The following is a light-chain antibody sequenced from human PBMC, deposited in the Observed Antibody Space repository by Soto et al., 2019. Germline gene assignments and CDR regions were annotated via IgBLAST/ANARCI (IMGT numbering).Light chain of an antibody. CDR1: QSVRSSS. V-gene: IGKV3-20*01. CDR2: GAS. CDR3: QQYGSSPPLT. J-gene: IGKJ4*01. Sequence: EIVLTQSPGTLSLSPGERATLSCRASQSVRSSSLAWYQQKPGQAPRLLINGASSRATGIPDRFSGSGSGTDFTLTISRLEPEDFVVYYCQQYGSSPPLTFGGGTKVEIK.